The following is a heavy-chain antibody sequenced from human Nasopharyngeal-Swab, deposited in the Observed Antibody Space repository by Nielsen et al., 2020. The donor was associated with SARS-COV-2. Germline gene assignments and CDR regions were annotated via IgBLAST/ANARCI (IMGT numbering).Heavy chain of an antibody. Sequence: GESLKISCAASGFTFSSYAMHWVRQAPGKGLEWVAAISYDGSNKYYADSVKGRFTISRDNSKNTLYLQMNSLRAEDTAVYYCARDAGGGYSYGWTYYYYGMDVWGQGTTVTVSS. D-gene: IGHD5-18*01. J-gene: IGHJ6*02. CDR1: GFTFSSYA. CDR3: ARDAGGGYSYGWTYYYYGMDV. CDR2: ISYDGSNK. V-gene: IGHV3-30*04.